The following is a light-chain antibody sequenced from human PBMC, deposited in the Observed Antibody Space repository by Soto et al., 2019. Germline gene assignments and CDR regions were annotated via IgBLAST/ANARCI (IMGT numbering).Light chain of an antibody. Sequence: EIFLTHSPDTLSLSPWEIATLTCRASQSVTNYIAWYQQRPGQAPRLLIYDASNRATGVPARFSGSRSGTDFTLTISDLEPADFGLYYCQQRLNWPPGFGQGTKVDIK. J-gene: IGKJ1*01. CDR3: QQRLNWPPG. CDR1: QSVTNY. V-gene: IGKV3-11*01. CDR2: DAS.